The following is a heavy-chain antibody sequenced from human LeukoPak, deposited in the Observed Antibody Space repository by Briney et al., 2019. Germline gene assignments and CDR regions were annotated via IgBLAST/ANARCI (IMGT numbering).Heavy chain of an antibody. V-gene: IGHV3-33*01. CDR1: GFTFSSYG. CDR3: ARDPLYYYDSSGLPPFDY. J-gene: IGHJ4*02. CDR2: IWYDGSNK. D-gene: IGHD3-22*01. Sequence: GGSLRLSCAASGFTFSSYGMHWVRQAPGKGLEWVAVIWYDGSNKYYADSVKGRFTISRDNSKNTLYLQMNSLRDEDTAVYYCARDPLYYYDSSGLPPFDYWGQGTLVTVSS.